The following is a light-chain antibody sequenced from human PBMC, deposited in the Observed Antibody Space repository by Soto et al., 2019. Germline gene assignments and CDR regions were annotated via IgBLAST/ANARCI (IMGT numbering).Light chain of an antibody. V-gene: IGKV4-1*01. J-gene: IGKJ2*01. CDR3: QQYYSTSRYT. CDR2: WAS. CDR1: QSVLYSSNNKNY. Sequence: DIVMTQSPDSLAVSLGERATINCKSSQSVLYSSNNKNYLAWYQQKPGQPPKLLIYWASTRESGVPDRFSGSGAGTDVPLNISSLHAEDVAVYYCQQYYSTSRYTFGQGTKLEIK.